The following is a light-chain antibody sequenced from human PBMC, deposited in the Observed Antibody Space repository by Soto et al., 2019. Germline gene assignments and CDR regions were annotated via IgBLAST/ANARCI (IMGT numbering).Light chain of an antibody. V-gene: IGKV3-20*01. CDR1: QSVSSSY. J-gene: IGKJ2*01. Sequence: EIALTQSPGTLSLSPGQRETLSCRASQSVSSSYLAWYQQKPGQAPRLLIYGASSRATGIPDRFSGSGSGTDFTLTISRLEPEDFAVYYCQQYGSSPPYTFGQGTKLEIK. CDR2: GAS. CDR3: QQYGSSPPYT.